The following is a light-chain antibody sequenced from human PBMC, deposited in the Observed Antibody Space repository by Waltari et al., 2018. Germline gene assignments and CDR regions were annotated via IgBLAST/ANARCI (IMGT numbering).Light chain of an antibody. J-gene: IGLJ2*01. Sequence: QSALTQPPSASGSPGQSVTISCTGTSRDVGGYKSVSWYQQHPGKAPRLIIYEVNKRPSGVPVRFSGAKAGNTASLTVSGLQAEDEADYYCSSYAVSNNLLFGGGTKLTVL. CDR1: SRDVGGYKS. CDR3: SSYAVSNNLL. V-gene: IGLV2-8*01. CDR2: EVN.